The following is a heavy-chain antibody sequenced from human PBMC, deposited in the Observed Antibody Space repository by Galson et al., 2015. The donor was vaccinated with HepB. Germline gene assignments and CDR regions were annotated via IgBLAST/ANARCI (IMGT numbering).Heavy chain of an antibody. D-gene: IGHD2-21*01. CDR1: GYTFTSYY. J-gene: IGHJ1*01. Sequence: SVKVSCKASGYTFTSYYMHWVRQAPGQGLEWMGIINPSGGSTSYAQKFQGRVTMTRDTSTSTVYMELSSLRSEDTAVYYCARDHSGGYSPEYFQHWGQGTLVTVSS. CDR2: INPSGGST. V-gene: IGHV1-46*01. CDR3: ARDHSGGYSPEYFQH.